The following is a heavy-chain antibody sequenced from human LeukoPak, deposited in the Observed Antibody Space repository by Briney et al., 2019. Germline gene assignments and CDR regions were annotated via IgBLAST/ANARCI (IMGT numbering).Heavy chain of an antibody. J-gene: IGHJ4*02. D-gene: IGHD1-26*01. V-gene: IGHV4-39*07. CDR3: ARSWSGSRSGGQKFDY. Sequence: PSETLSLTCTVSGGSISSSSYYWGWIRQPPGKGLEWIGSIYYSGSTYYNPSLKSRVTISVDTSKNRFSLKLSSVTAADTAVYYCARSWSGSRSGGQKFDYWGQGTLVTVSS. CDR1: GGSISSSSYY. CDR2: IYYSGST.